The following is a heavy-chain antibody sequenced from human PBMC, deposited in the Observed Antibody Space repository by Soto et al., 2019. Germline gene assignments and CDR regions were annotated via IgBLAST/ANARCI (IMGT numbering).Heavy chain of an antibody. CDR3: ARWGHTKIYCSGGSCSSFVYYYYDMDV. J-gene: IGHJ6*03. V-gene: IGHV3-64*01. CDR1: GFTFSSYA. Sequence: EVQLVESGGGLVQPGGSLRLSCAASGFTFSSYAMHWVRQAPGKGLEYVSAISSNGGSTYYANSVKGRFTISRDTSKNTLYLQMGSLRAEDMAVYYCARWGHTKIYCSGGSCSSFVYYYYDMDVWGKGTTVTVSS. D-gene: IGHD2-15*01. CDR2: ISSNGGST.